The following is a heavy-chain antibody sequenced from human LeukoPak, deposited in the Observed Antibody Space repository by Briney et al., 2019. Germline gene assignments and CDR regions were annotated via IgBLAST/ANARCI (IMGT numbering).Heavy chain of an antibody. CDR1: GGSISSHY. CDR2: IYYSGRT. V-gene: IGHV4-59*08. CDR3: ARGYQVVFDY. Sequence: SETLSLTCTVSGGSISSHYWSWIRQPPGKGLEWIGYIYYSGRTNYNPSLKSRVTISIDTSKIQFSLMLSSVTAADTAVYFCARGYQVVFDYWGQGTLVTVSS. D-gene: IGHD2-15*01. J-gene: IGHJ4*02.